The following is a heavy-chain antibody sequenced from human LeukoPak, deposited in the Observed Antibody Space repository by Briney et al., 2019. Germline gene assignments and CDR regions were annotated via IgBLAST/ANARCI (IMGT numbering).Heavy chain of an antibody. Sequence: SQTLSLTCAISGDIVSSISVAWHWIRQSPSRGLEWLVRTYKRSKWYNDYAVSVKSRITINPDTSKNQFSLQLNSLTPEDTAVYYCARDEGCGELLYRHWGQGTLVTVSS. J-gene: IGHJ4*02. V-gene: IGHV6-1*01. CDR2: TYKRSKWYN. CDR3: ARDEGCGELLYRH. CDR1: GDIVSSISVA. D-gene: IGHD3-10*01.